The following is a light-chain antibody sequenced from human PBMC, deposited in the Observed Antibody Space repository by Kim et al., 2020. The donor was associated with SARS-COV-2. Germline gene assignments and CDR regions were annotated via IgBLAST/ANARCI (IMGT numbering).Light chain of an antibody. CDR1: QSLLHSKGNNY. CDR2: LAS. V-gene: IGKV2-28*01. Sequence: DIVMTQSPLSLPVTPGEPASISCRSSQSLLHSKGNNYLDWYLQKPGQPPQLLIYLASNRASGVPDRFSGSGSGTDFTLKISRVEAEDVGVYYCMQALQQWTFGQGTKVDIK. J-gene: IGKJ1*01. CDR3: MQALQQWT.